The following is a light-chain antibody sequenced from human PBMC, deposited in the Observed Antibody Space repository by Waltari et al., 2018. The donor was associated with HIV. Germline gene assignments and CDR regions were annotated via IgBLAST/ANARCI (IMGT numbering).Light chain of an antibody. CDR1: SSNIGRSY. CDR2: GSN. CDR3: AAWDDSLSGRV. Sequence: QSVLTQPPSASGTPGQRVTISCSGSSSNIGRSYIYWYPQLPGTAPKLLIYGSNQRPSGVPDRFSGSKSGTSASLAISGLRSEDEADYYCAAWDDSLSGRVFGGGTKLTVL. J-gene: IGLJ3*02. V-gene: IGLV1-47*01.